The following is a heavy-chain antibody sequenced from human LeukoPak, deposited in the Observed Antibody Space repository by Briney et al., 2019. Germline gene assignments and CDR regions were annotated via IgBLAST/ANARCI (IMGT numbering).Heavy chain of an antibody. CDR2: IIPIFDTA. V-gene: IGHV1-69*01. Sequence: SVKVSCKASGGTFSSYAISWVRQAPGQGLEWMGGIIPIFDTANYAQKFQGRVTITADESTSTAYMELSSLRSEDTAVYYCARAGVAARYYFDYWGQGTLVTVSS. J-gene: IGHJ4*02. CDR3: ARAGVAARYYFDY. CDR1: GGTFSSYA. D-gene: IGHD6-6*01.